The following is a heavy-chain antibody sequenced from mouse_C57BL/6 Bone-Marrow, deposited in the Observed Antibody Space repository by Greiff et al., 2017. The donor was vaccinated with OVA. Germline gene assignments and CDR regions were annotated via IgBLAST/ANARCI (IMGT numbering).Heavy chain of an antibody. CDR2: IYPGDGDT. V-gene: IGHV1-82*01. Sequence: VQLQESGPELVKPGASVKISCKASGYAFSSSWMNWVKQRPGKGLEWIGRIYPGDGDTNYNGKFKGKATLTADKSSSTAYMQLSSLTSEDSAVYFCARRGAGWGQGTLVTVSA. J-gene: IGHJ3*01. D-gene: IGHD3-3*01. CDR3: ARRGAG. CDR1: GYAFSSSW.